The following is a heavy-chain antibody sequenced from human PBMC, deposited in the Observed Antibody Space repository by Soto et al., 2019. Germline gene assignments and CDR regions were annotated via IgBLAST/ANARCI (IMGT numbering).Heavy chain of an antibody. CDR2: ISGSGGST. CDR1: GFTFSTYA. J-gene: IGHJ4*02. V-gene: IGHV3-23*01. Sequence: GSLRLSCAASGFTFSTYAMSWVRQAPGKGLEWVSAISGSGGSTYYADSVKGRFTISRDNSKNTLYLHMNTLRAEDTAVYYCARDKVGAYFDYWGQGTPVTVPQ. CDR3: ARDKVGAYFDY. D-gene: IGHD1-26*01.